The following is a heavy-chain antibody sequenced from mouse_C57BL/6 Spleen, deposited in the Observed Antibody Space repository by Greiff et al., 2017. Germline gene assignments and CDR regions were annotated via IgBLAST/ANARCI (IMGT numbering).Heavy chain of an antibody. CDR2: IYPGSGST. J-gene: IGHJ2*01. CDR3: AREDDGYYFFDY. D-gene: IGHD2-3*01. Sequence: QVQLQQSGAELVKPGASVKMSYKASGYTFTSYWITWVKQRPGQGLEWIGDIYPGSGSTNYNEKFKSKATLTVDTSSSTAYMQLSSLTSEDSAVYYCAREDDGYYFFDYWGQGTTLTVSS. V-gene: IGHV1-55*01. CDR1: GYTFTSYW.